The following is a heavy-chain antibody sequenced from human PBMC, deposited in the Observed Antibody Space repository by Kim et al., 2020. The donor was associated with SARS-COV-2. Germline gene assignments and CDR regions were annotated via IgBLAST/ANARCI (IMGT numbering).Heavy chain of an antibody. CDR3: ARPKYFDWLLPGVYFDY. J-gene: IGHJ4*02. V-gene: IGHV4-39*01. D-gene: IGHD3-9*01. Sequence: LKRRVTISVDTSKNQFSLKLSSVTAADTAVYYCARPKYFDWLLPGVYFDYWGQGTLVTVSS.